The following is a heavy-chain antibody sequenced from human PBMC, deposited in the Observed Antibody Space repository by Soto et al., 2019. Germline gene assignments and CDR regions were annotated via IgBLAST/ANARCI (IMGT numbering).Heavy chain of an antibody. CDR1: GRSISSYY. V-gene: IGHV4-59*01. J-gene: IGHJ5*01. Sequence: ETLSLTWPLSGRSISSYYWSLLRKPPGKGLEWIGYIYYSGSPNDSPSLKSRVTISVDTSKNQFSLKLSSVTAADTAVYYCARAAAGTWWFDPWGQGTLGNGSS. D-gene: IGHD6-13*01. CDR3: ARAAAGTWWFDP. CDR2: IYYSGSP.